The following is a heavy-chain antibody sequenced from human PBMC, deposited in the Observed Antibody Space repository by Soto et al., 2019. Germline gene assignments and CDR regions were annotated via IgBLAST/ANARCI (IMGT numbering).Heavy chain of an antibody. D-gene: IGHD6-6*01. V-gene: IGHV3-48*02. CDR2: ISSGSSIT. CDR3: ARVLGGYSSSHPFDY. J-gene: IGHJ4*02. CDR1: GFTFSSYA. Sequence: GGSLRLSCAVSGFTFSSYAMNWVRQAPGKGLEWLSYISSGSSITYYADSVKGRFTISRDNAKNTLYLQMNSLRDEDTAVYYCARVLGGYSSSHPFDYWGQGTLVTVS.